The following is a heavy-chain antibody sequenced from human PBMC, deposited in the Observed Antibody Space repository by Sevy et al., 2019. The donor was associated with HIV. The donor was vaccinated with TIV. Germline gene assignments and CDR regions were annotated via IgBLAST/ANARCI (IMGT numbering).Heavy chain of an antibody. CDR3: ARSPDLGVDIPKGVLDV. Sequence: GGSLRLSCVASGFTFNSYAMSWVRQAPGKGLQWVSVVSGSGGSTYYADSVEGRFTISRDNSKNTMYLQMNSLRAEDTAVYYCARSPDLGVDIPKGVLDVWGQGTMVTVSS. J-gene: IGHJ6*02. D-gene: IGHD3-3*01. CDR1: GFTFNSYA. CDR2: VSGSGGST. V-gene: IGHV3-23*01.